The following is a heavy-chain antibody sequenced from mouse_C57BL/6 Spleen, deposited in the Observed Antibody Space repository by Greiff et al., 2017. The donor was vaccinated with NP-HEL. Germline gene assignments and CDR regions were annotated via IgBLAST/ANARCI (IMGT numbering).Heavy chain of an antibody. V-gene: IGHV1-82*01. J-gene: IGHJ2*01. D-gene: IGHD4-1*01. CDR1: GYAFSSSW. CDR3: AGTGTDY. Sequence: QVQLQQSGPELVKPGASVKISCKASGYAFSSSWMNWVKQRPGKGLEWIGRICPGDGDTNYNGKFKGKATLTADKSSSTASMQLSSLTSEDSAVYFCAGTGTDYWGQGTTLTVSS. CDR2: ICPGDGDT.